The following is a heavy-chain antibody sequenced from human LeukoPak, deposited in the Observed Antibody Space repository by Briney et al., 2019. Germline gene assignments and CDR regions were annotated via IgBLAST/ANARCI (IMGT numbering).Heavy chain of an antibody. CDR2: INSGGST. CDR1: GFTVSTNY. J-gene: IGHJ4*02. CDR3: ARVASDSRGYYHSDY. Sequence: GGSLRLSCAASGFTVSTNYLSWVRQAPGKGLEWVSFINSGGSTYYADSVKGRFTISRDNSQNTVYLQMNSLRAEDTAVYYCARVASDSRGYYHSDYWGQGTVVTVSS. V-gene: IGHV3-53*01. D-gene: IGHD3-22*01.